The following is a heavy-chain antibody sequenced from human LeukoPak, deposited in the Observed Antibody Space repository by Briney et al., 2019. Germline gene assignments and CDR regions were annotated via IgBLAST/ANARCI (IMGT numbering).Heavy chain of an antibody. Sequence: ASVKVSCKASGYTFTSYGISWVRQAPGQGLEWMGWISAYNGNTNYAQKLQGRVTMTTDTSTSTAYMELRSLRSDDTAVYYCARVREDGSGSNSFDYWAREPWSPSPQ. V-gene: IGHV1-18*04. D-gene: IGHD3-10*01. J-gene: IGHJ4*02. CDR2: ISAYNGNT. CDR1: GYTFTSYG. CDR3: ARVREDGSGSNSFDY.